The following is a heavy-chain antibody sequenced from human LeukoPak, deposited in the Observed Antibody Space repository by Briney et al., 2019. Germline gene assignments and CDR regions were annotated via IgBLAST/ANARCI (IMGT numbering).Heavy chain of an antibody. J-gene: IGHJ6*03. Sequence: SETLSLTCTVSGGSISSYYWSWIRQPPGKGLEWIGYIYYSGSTNYNPSLKSRVTMSIDTPKNQFSLKVNSMTAADTAVYYCARVSFYYFYMDVWGKGTTVTVSS. CDR1: GGSISSYY. CDR2: IYYSGST. V-gene: IGHV4-59*08. CDR3: ARVSFYYFYMDV.